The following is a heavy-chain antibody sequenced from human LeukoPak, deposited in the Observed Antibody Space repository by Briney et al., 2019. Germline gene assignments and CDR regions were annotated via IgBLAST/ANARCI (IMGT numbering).Heavy chain of an antibody. V-gene: IGHV1-8*03. CDR3: ARGYCSSTSCYLSP. D-gene: IGHD2-2*01. Sequence: GASVKVSCKASGYTFTNYDINWVRQATGQGLEWMGWMNPHSGNTGYAQKFQGRVTITRDTSISTAYMELSSLRSEDTAVYYCARGYCSSTSCYLSPWGQGTLVTVSS. J-gene: IGHJ5*02. CDR1: GYTFTNYD. CDR2: MNPHSGNT.